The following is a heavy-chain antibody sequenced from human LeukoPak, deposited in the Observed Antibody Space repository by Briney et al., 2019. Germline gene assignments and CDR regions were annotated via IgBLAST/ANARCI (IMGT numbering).Heavy chain of an antibody. CDR1: GGPFSRYY. J-gene: IGHJ4*02. CDR2: INHSGST. CDR3: ARGRGSYYNVQGRYFDY. V-gene: IGHV4-34*01. Sequence: PSETLSLTCTVYGGPFSRYYWSWIRQPPGKGLEWIGGINHSGSTNYNPSLKSRVTISVDTSKNQFSLKLSSVTAADTAVYYCARGRGSYYNVQGRYFDYWGQGTLVTVSS. D-gene: IGHD1-26*01.